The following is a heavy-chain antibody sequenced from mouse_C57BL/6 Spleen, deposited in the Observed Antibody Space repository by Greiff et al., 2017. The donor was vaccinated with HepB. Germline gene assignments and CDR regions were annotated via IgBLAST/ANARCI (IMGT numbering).Heavy chain of an antibody. CDR2: ISSGSSTI. J-gene: IGHJ4*01. V-gene: IGHV5-17*01. Sequence: EVNLVESGGGLVKPGGSLKLSCAASGFTFSDYGMHWVRQAPEKGLEWVAYISSGSSTIYYADTVKGRFTISRDNAKNTLFLQMTSLRSEDTAMYYCARHRPHYYAMDYWGQGTSVTVSS. CDR1: GFTFSDYG. CDR3: ARHRPHYYAMDY.